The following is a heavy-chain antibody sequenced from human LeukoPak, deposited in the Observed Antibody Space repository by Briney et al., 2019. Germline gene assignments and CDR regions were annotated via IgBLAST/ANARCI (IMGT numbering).Heavy chain of an antibody. J-gene: IGHJ2*01. V-gene: IGHV4-59*01. CDR1: GGSISSYY. CDR2: IYYSGST. D-gene: IGHD3-9*01. CDR3: ARCFGGMTGYYKNWYFDL. Sequence: SETLSLTCTVSGGSISSYYWSWIRQPPGKGLEWIGYIYYSGSTNYNPSLKSRVTISVDTSKNQFSLKLSSVTAADTAVYYCARCFGGMTGYYKNWYFDLWGRGTLVTVSS.